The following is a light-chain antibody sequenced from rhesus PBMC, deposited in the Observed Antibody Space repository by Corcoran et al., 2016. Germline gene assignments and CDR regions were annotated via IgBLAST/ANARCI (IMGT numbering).Light chain of an antibody. V-gene: IGKV3S9*01. J-gene: IGKJ2*01. Sequence: EIVMTQSPATLSLSPGERATLSCRASQSVSIYVAWYQQKPMQAPRLLINGASSKATGIPDRFSGSGSGTDCTLIISSLEPEDVGVYYCQQSSNLSHSFGQGTKVEIK. CDR3: QQSSNLSHS. CDR1: QSVSIY. CDR2: GAS.